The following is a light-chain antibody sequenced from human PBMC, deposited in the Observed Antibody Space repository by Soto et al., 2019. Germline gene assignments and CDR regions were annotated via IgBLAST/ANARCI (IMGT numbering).Light chain of an antibody. CDR1: NIGSKS. CDR3: QVWDSSSDPRGV. V-gene: IGLV3-21*04. J-gene: IGLJ1*01. CDR2: YDS. Sequence: SYELTQPPSVSVAPGKTVRITCGGNNIGSKSVHWYQQKPGQAPVLVIYYDSDRPSGIPERFSGSNSGNTATLTISRVEAGDEADYYCQVWDSSSDPRGVFGTGTKLT.